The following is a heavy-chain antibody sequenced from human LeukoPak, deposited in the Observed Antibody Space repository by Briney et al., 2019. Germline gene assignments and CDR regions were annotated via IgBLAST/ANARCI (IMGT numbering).Heavy chain of an antibody. J-gene: IGHJ6*03. V-gene: IGHV3-15*01. Sequence: GGSLRLSCAASGFTFSNTWMSWVRQAPGKGLEWVGRIKSKTDGETTDYAAPVQGRFTISRDDSKNTLYLQMNSLKTEDTAVYYCTAMTYYYDSSGVYYYYYMDVWGKGTTGTVSS. CDR2: IKSKTDGETT. D-gene: IGHD3-22*01. CDR1: GFTFSNTW. CDR3: TAMTYYYDSSGVYYYYYMDV.